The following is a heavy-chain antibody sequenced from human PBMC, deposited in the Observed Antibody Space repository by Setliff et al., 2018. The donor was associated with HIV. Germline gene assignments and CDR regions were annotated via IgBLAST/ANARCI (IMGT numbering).Heavy chain of an antibody. Sequence: PSETLSLTCAVYGGSFNGYYWNWIRQPPGKGLEWIGYIYYSGSTKHNPSLKSRVTISLDTSKNQFSLNLSSVTAADTAVYYCAQEERDAYNYWFDPWGQGTLVTVS. CDR1: GGSFNGYY. CDR3: AQEERDAYNYWFDP. V-gene: IGHV4-34*11. CDR2: IYYSGST. J-gene: IGHJ5*02. D-gene: IGHD1-1*01.